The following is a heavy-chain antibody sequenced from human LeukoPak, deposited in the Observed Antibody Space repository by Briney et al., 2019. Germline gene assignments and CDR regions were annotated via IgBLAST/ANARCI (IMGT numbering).Heavy chain of an antibody. V-gene: IGHV5-51*01. Sequence: GESLKISCEASGYSFTGYWIGWVRQMPGTGLEWMGIIYPGDSDTTYSPSFQGQVTISADKSISTAYLQWSSLKASDTAMYYCARRDGYCSSTSCYADYYYGMDVWGQGTTVTVSS. CDR3: ARRDGYCSSTSCYADYYYGMDV. CDR1: GYSFTGYW. CDR2: IYPGDSDT. J-gene: IGHJ6*02. D-gene: IGHD2-2*01.